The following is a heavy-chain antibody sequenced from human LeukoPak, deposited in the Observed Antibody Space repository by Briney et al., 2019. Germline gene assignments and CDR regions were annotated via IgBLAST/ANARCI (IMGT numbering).Heavy chain of an antibody. Sequence: ASVKVSCKASANTLGYYMHWVRQAPGQGLEWMGWLNPNSGGTNSAQNFQGRVTMTRDTSISTAYMEVSRLTSDDTAVYFCARVKAYGGAGDFDYWGQGTLVTVSS. D-gene: IGHD3-10*01. V-gene: IGHV1-2*02. J-gene: IGHJ4*02. CDR2: LNPNSGGT. CDR1: ANTLGYY. CDR3: ARVKAYGGAGDFDY.